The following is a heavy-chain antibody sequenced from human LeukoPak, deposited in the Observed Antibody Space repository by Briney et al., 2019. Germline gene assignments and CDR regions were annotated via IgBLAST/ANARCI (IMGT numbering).Heavy chain of an antibody. CDR2: IIPIFGAA. D-gene: IGHD6-19*01. J-gene: IGHJ4*02. V-gene: IGHV1-69*13. CDR3: ARYYSGWYYFGY. Sequence: SVKVSCKASGGTFSSYAISWVRQAPGQGLEWMGGIIPIFGAANYAQKFQGRVTITADESASTAYMELSSLRSEDTAVYYCARYYSGWYYFGYWGQGTLVTVSS. CDR1: GGTFSSYA.